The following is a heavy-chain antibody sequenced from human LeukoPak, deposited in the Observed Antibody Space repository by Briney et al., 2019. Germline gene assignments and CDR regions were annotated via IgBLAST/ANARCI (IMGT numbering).Heavy chain of an antibody. CDR3: AREVWAGYSSGWYSDY. CDR1: GFTVSSNY. V-gene: IGHV3-66*01. D-gene: IGHD6-19*01. J-gene: IGHJ4*02. Sequence: GGSLRLSCAASGFTVSSNYMSWVRQAPGKGLEWVSVIYSSGSTYYADSVKGRFTISRDNSKNTLYLQMNSLRAEDTAVYYCAREVWAGYSSGWYSDYWGQGTLVTVSS. CDR2: IYSSGST.